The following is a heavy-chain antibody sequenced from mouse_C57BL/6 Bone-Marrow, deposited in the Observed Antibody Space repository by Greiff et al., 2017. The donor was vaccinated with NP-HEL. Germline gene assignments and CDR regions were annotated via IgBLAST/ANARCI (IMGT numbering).Heavy chain of an antibody. D-gene: IGHD1-1*01. Sequence: EVKLVESGGGLVQSGRSLRLSCATSGFTFSDFYMEWVRQAPGKGLEWIAASRNKANDYTTEYSASVKGRFIVSRDTSQSILYLQMNALRAEDTAIYYCARDRITTVGAMDYWGQGTSVTVSS. CDR3: ARDRITTVGAMDY. CDR1: GFTFSDFY. J-gene: IGHJ4*01. CDR2: SRNKANDYTT. V-gene: IGHV7-1*01.